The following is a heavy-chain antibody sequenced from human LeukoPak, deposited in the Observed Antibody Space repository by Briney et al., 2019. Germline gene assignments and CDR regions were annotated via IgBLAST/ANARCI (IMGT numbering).Heavy chain of an antibody. CDR1: GFTFSSYW. J-gene: IGHJ3*02. D-gene: IGHD1-26*01. V-gene: IGHV3-7*01. Sequence: GGSLRLSCAASGFTFSSYWMSWVRQAPGKGLEWVANIKQDGSEKYYVDSVKGRFTISRDNAKNSLYLQMNSLRAEDTAVYYCARAGRFLVRATIPRAFDIWGQETMVTVSS. CDR2: IKQDGSEK. CDR3: ARAGRFLVRATIPRAFDI.